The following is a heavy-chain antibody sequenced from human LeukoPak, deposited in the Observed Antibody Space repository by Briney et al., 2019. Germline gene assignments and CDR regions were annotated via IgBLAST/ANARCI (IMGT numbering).Heavy chain of an antibody. CDR2: IKHDGSEK. J-gene: IGHJ6*02. CDR1: GLTFSSYW. Sequence: PGGSLRLSCAASGLTFSSYWMSWVRQAPGKGLEWVANIKHDGSEKYYVDSVKGRFTISRDNAKNSLYLQMNSLRAEDTAVYYCARDRYCSGGSCNPASLDVWGQGTTVTVSS. D-gene: IGHD2-15*01. V-gene: IGHV3-7*03. CDR3: ARDRYCSGGSCNPASLDV.